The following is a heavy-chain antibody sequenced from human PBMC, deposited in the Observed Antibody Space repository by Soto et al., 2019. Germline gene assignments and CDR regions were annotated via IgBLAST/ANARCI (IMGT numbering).Heavy chain of an antibody. V-gene: IGHV3-7*01. Sequence: GESLKISCAASGFTFSSYWMSWVRQAPGKGLEWVANIKQDGSEKYYVDSVKGRFTISRDNAKNSLYLQMNSLRAEDTAVYYCDSVRDCRGARRYSNYYYYMDVWGKGSTVTVSS. CDR1: GFTFSSYW. D-gene: IGHD2-15*01. J-gene: IGHJ6*03. CDR3: DSVRDCRGARRYSNYYYYMDV. CDR2: IKQDGSEK.